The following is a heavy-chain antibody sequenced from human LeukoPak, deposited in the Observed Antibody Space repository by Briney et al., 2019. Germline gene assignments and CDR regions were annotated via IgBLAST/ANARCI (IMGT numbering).Heavy chain of an antibody. Sequence: SETLSLTCAVYGGSFSGYYWSWIRQPPGKGLEWIEEINHSGSTNYNPSLKSRVTISVDTSKNQFSLKLSSVTAADTAVYYCARGQGGSSHYYDRGTYYFDYWGQGTLVTVSS. V-gene: IGHV4-34*01. CDR2: INHSGST. CDR3: ARGQGGSSHYYDRGTYYFDY. D-gene: IGHD3-22*01. CDR1: GGSFSGYY. J-gene: IGHJ4*02.